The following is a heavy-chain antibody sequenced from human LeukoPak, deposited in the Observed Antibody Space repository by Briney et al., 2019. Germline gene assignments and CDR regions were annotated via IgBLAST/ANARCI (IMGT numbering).Heavy chain of an antibody. CDR3: AREGYPSPYYYMDV. CDR1: GFTFSSYA. D-gene: IGHD3-16*02. V-gene: IGHV3-23*01. Sequence: GGSLRLSCSASGFTFSSYAMSWVRQAPGKGLEWVSAISGSGGSTYYADSVKGRFTISRDNSKNTLYLQMNSLRAEDTAVYYCAREGYPSPYYYMDVWGKGTTVTVSS. J-gene: IGHJ6*03. CDR2: ISGSGGST.